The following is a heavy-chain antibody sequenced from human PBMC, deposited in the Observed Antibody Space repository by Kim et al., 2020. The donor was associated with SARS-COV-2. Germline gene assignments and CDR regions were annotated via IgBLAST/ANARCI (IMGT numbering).Heavy chain of an antibody. V-gene: IGHV3-48*03. D-gene: IGHD2-21*02. CDR2: ISSSGSTI. CDR1: GFTFSSYE. Sequence: GGSLRLSCAASGFTFSSYEMNWVRQAPGKGLEWVSYISSSGSTIYYADSVKGRFTISRDNAKNSLYLQMNSLRAEDTAVYYCARLLCGGDCYSAQGSPYYYGMDVWGQGTTVTVSS. CDR3: ARLLCGGDCYSAQGSPYYYGMDV. J-gene: IGHJ6*02.